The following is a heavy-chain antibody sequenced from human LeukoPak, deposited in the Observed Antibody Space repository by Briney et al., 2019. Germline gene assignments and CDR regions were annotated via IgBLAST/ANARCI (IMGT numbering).Heavy chain of an antibody. D-gene: IGHD1-26*01. Sequence: PGGSLRLSCAASGFTFSSYAMHWVRQAPGKGLEWVAVISYDGSNKYYADSVKGRFTISRDNSKNTLYLQMNSLRAEDTAVYYRARANSGSYVGDYWGQGTLVTVSS. CDR3: ARANSGSYVGDY. CDR1: GFTFSSYA. V-gene: IGHV3-30*01. CDR2: ISYDGSNK. J-gene: IGHJ4*02.